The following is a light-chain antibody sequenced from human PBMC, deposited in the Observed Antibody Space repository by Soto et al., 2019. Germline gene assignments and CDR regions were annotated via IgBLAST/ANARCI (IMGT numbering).Light chain of an antibody. Sequence: EIVMTQSPATLSLSPGERVTLSCRASQRVSSSLAWYQQKPGQAPRLLIYGASTRATGIPARFSGSGSGTDFTLTIICLLSEDFAVYYFQQYNNWPPVTFGPGTKVDIK. CDR2: GAS. V-gene: IGKV3-15*01. J-gene: IGKJ3*01. CDR1: QRVSSS. CDR3: QQYNNWPPVT.